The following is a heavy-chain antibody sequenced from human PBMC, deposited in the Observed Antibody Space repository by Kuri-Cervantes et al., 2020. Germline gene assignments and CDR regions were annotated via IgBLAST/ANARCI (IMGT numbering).Heavy chain of an antibody. CDR3: ARRIRRWLQGYYFDY. Sequence: SETLSLTCAVSGGSISSSNWWSWVRQPPGKGLEWIGEIYHSGSTNYNPSLKSRVTISVDKSKNQFSLKLSSVTAADTAVYYCARRIRRWLQGYYFDYWGQGTLVTVSS. CDR1: GGSISSSNW. V-gene: IGHV4-4*02. D-gene: IGHD5-12*01. J-gene: IGHJ4*02. CDR2: IYHSGST.